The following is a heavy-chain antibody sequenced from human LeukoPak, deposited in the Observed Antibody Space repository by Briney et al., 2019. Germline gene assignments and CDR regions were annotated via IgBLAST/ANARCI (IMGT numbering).Heavy chain of an antibody. J-gene: IGHJ4*02. CDR3: ARRILRFLEWSRGYFDY. Sequence: PSETLSLTCAVYGGSFSGYYWSWIRQPPGKGLEWIGEINHSGSTNYNPSLKSRVTISVDTSKNQFSLKLSSVTAADTAVYYCARRILRFLEWSRGYFDYWGQGTLVTVSS. CDR1: GGSFSGYY. V-gene: IGHV4-34*01. CDR2: INHSGST. D-gene: IGHD3-3*01.